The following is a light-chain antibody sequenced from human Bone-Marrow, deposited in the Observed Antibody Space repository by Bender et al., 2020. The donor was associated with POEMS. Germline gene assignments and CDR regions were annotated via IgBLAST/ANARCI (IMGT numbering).Light chain of an antibody. V-gene: IGLV3-1*01. CDR3: QAGDTYSEM. CDR2: QDT. J-gene: IGLJ3*02. CDR1: DLGDKY. Sequence: SYEVTQPPSVSVSPGQTASITCSGDDLGDKYVAWYQQKPGQSPVLVIYQDTKRPSGIPERFSGSNSGNTATLTISGTQAMDEADYYCQAGDTYSEMFGGGTKLTVL.